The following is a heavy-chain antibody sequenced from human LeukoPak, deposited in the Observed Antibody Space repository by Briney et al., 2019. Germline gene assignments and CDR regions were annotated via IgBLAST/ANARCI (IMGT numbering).Heavy chain of an antibody. V-gene: IGHV3-23*01. Sequence: GGSLRLSCAASGFTFSSFGMSWVRQAPGKGLEWVSAISGSGATTYYADSVKGRFTISRDNSKNTLYLQMNSLRAEDTAVYCAKDRSFLWFHDSWGQGTLVTVSS. CDR2: ISGSGATT. CDR3: AKDRSFLWFHDS. CDR1: GFTFSSFG. J-gene: IGHJ4*02. D-gene: IGHD2/OR15-2a*01.